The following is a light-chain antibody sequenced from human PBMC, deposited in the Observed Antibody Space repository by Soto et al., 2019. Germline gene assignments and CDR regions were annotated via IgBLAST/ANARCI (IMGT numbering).Light chain of an antibody. J-gene: IGKJ1*01. CDR3: QQYLTWPGT. CDR1: QSVSSSY. V-gene: IGKV3-20*01. Sequence: LKKSAGALSLSTGERATLSCRASQSVSSSYLAWYQQKPGQAPRLLIYGASSRATGIPDRFSGSGSGTEFTLTISSLQSEDFALYYCQQYLTWPGTCGQGAKVDI. CDR2: GAS.